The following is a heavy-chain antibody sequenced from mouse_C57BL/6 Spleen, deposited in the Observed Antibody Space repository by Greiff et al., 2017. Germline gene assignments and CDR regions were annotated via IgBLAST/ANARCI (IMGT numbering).Heavy chain of an antibody. Sequence: QVHLQQSGAELARPGASVKLSCKASGYTFTSYGISWVKQRTGQGLEWIGEIYPRSGNTYYNEKFKGKATLTADKSSSTAYMELRSLTSEDSAVYFCASSPYDYDATFAYWGQGTLVTVSA. D-gene: IGHD2-4*01. V-gene: IGHV1-81*01. CDR3: ASSPYDYDATFAY. CDR1: GYTFTSYG. J-gene: IGHJ3*01. CDR2: IYPRSGNT.